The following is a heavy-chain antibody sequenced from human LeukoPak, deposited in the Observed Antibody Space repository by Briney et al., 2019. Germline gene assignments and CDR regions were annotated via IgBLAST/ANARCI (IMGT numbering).Heavy chain of an antibody. CDR3: ARGGEYQLLGYYFDY. D-gene: IGHD2-2*01. V-gene: IGHV1-2*02. Sequence: ASVKVSCKASGYTFTGYYMHWVRQAPGQGLEWMGWINPNSGGTNYAQKFQGRVTMTRGTSISTAYMELSSLRSEDTAVYYCARGGEYQLLGYYFDYWGQGTLVTVSS. CDR2: INPNSGGT. CDR1: GYTFTGYY. J-gene: IGHJ4*02.